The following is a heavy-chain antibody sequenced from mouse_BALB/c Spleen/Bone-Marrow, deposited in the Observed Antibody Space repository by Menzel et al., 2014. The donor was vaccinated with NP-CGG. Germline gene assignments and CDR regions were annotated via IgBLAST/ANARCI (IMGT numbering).Heavy chain of an antibody. Sequence: NCSSLEINWIKQRPGQGLEWIGRIAPGGGSTYYNEMFKGKATLTVDTSSSTAYIQLSSLSSEDSAVYFCARSRDGYFDVWGAGTTVTVSS. V-gene: IGHV1S41*01. J-gene: IGHJ1*01. CDR2: IAPGGGST. CDR1: NCSSLE. CDR3: ARSRDGYFDV.